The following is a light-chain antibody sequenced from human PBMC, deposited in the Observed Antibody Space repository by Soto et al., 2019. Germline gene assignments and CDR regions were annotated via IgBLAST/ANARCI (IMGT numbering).Light chain of an antibody. CDR1: QSVGST. Sequence: DIVMTQSPVTLSVSPGERATLSCRASQSVGSTLAWYQQKPGQAPRLLIHGASTRATGIPARFSGSGSGTEFTLIISSLQSEDFAVYYCQQYNKWPLYTFGPGTKLEIK. V-gene: IGKV3-15*01. J-gene: IGKJ2*01. CDR3: QQYNKWPLYT. CDR2: GAS.